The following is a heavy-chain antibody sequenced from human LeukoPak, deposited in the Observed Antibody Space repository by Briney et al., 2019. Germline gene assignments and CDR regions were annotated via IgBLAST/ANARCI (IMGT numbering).Heavy chain of an antibody. Sequence: GASVKVSCKASGYTFTSYYMHWVRQAPGQGLEWMGIINPSGGSTSYAQKFQGRVTMTRDMSTSTVYMELSGLRSEDTAVYYCARDKNDCSGGSCYPYFDYWGQGTLVTVSS. D-gene: IGHD2-15*01. CDR3: ARDKNDCSGGSCYPYFDY. J-gene: IGHJ4*02. CDR1: GYTFTSYY. CDR2: INPSGGST. V-gene: IGHV1-46*01.